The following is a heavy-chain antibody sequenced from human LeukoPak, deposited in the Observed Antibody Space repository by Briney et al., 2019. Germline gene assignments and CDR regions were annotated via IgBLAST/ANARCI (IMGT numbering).Heavy chain of an antibody. CDR3: ARALGQYCSGGSCYWFDP. CDR2: IIPILGIA. CDR1: GGAFSSYA. D-gene: IGHD2-15*01. Sequence: ASVKVSCKASGGAFSSYAISWVRQAPGQGLVWMGRIIPILGIANYAQKFQGRVTITADKSTSTAYMELSSLRSEDTAVYYCARALGQYCSGGSCYWFDPWGQGTLVTVSS. V-gene: IGHV1-69*04. J-gene: IGHJ5*02.